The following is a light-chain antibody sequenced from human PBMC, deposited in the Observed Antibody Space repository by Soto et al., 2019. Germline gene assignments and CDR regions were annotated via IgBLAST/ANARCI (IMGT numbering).Light chain of an antibody. CDR2: GSR. V-gene: IGLV1-40*01. CDR3: QSYDSSLSAHYV. J-gene: IGLJ1*01. CDR1: SSNIGAGHD. Sequence: QSVLTQPPSVSGAPGQRVTISCTGSSSNIGAGHDVHWYQQLPGSAPKLLIDGSRNRPSGVPDRFSGSRSGTAASLAITGLQAEDEADYYCQSYDSSLSAHYVFGTGTKVTVL.